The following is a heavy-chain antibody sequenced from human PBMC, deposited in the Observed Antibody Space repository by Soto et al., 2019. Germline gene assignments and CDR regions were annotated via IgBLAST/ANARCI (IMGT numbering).Heavy chain of an antibody. CDR2: INHSGST. J-gene: IGHJ5*02. Sequence: SETLSLTCAVYGGSFSGYYWSWIRQPPGKGLEWIGEINHSGSTNYNPSLKSRVTISVDTSKNQFSLKLSSVTAADTAVYYCVGDKASPSPPSDNWFDPWGQGTLVTLSS. V-gene: IGHV4-34*01. CDR3: VGDKASPSPPSDNWFDP. CDR1: GGSFSGYY.